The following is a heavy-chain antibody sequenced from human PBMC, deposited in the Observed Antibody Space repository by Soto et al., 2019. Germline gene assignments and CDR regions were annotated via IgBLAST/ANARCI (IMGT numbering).Heavy chain of an antibody. Sequence: QVQLVESGGGVVQPGRSLRLSCAASGFTFSSLGMHWVRQAPGKGLEWVAVISYDGSEKYYADSVKGRFTISRDNSKNTLSLQRNSLRAEDTAVYYCVKERTGTWDFDYWGQGTLVTVSS. CDR2: ISYDGSEK. CDR3: VKERTGTWDFDY. D-gene: IGHD1-26*01. CDR1: GFTFSSLG. V-gene: IGHV3-30*18. J-gene: IGHJ4*02.